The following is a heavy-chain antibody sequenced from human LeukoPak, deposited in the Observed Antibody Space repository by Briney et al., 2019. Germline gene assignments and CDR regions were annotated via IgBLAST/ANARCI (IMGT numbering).Heavy chain of an antibody. CDR2: INPSGGST. Sequence: ASVKVSCKASGYTFTIYFMHWVRQAPGQGLEWMGVINPSGGSTTYAQKFQGRVTMTRDTSTSTVYMELSSLRSEDTAVYYCARGTFRGRNDCWGQGTLVTVSS. D-gene: IGHD3-16*01. J-gene: IGHJ4*02. CDR3: ARGTFRGRNDC. V-gene: IGHV1-46*01. CDR1: GYTFTIYF.